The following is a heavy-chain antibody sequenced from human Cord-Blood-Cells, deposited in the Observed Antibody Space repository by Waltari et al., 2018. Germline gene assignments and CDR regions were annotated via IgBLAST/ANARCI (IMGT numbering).Heavy chain of an antibody. J-gene: IGHJ4*02. Sequence: QVQLQQWGAGLLKPSETLSLTCAVYGGSFSGYYWSWTRQPPGKGLEWNGEINHSGSTNYNPSLKSRVTISVDTSKNQFSLKLSSVTAAGTAVYYCARGWGIAAAGTGDYWGQGTLVTVSS. CDR1: GGSFSGYY. D-gene: IGHD6-13*01. CDR2: INHSGST. V-gene: IGHV4-34*01. CDR3: ARGWGIAAAGTGDY.